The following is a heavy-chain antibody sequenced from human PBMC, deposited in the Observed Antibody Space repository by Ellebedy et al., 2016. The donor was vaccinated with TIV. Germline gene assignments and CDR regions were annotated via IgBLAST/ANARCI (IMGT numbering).Heavy chain of an antibody. D-gene: IGHD2-8*02. CDR2: TYYRSKWYI. Sequence: SETLSLTXAISGDSVSSKSAIWNWIRQSPSGGLEWLGRTYYRSKWYIDHAVSVKSRITINPDTSKNQFSLQVNSATPEDTAVYYCARGYTGFTAWGQGTLVTVSS. V-gene: IGHV6-1*01. CDR1: GDSVSSKSAI. CDR3: ARGYTGFTA. J-gene: IGHJ5*02.